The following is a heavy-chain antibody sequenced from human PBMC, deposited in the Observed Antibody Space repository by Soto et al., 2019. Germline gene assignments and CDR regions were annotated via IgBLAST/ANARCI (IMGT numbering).Heavy chain of an antibody. J-gene: IGHJ6*02. Sequence: SETLSLTCTVSGGSISSGGYYWSWIRQHPGKGLEWIGYIYYSGSTYYNPSLKSRVTISVGTSKNQFSLKLSSVTAADTAVYYCARGQVGSMDVWGQGTTVTVSS. CDR3: ARGQVGSMDV. V-gene: IGHV4-31*03. D-gene: IGHD3-10*01. CDR1: GGSISSGGYY. CDR2: IYYSGST.